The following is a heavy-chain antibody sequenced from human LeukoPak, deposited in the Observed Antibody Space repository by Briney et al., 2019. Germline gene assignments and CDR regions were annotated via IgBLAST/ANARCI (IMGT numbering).Heavy chain of an antibody. D-gene: IGHD4-17*01. V-gene: IGHV3-11*04. CDR1: GFTFSDYY. CDR3: ARDHGAYGEGWYFDL. Sequence: GGSLRLSCAASGFTFSDYYMSWIRQAPGKRLEWVSYINSSGYTIYYADSVKGRFTISRDNSKNTLYLQMNSLRAEDTAVYYCARDHGAYGEGWYFDLWGRGTLVTVSS. J-gene: IGHJ2*01. CDR2: INSSGYTI.